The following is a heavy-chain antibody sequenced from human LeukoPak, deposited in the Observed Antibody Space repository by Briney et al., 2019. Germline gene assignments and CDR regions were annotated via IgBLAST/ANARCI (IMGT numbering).Heavy chain of an antibody. D-gene: IGHD2-2*02. CDR3: ARDPFPIVVVPAAINWFDP. CDR2: INPNSGGT. Sequence: ASVKVSCKASGYTFTGYYMHWVRQAPGQGLEWMGWINPNSGGTNYAQKFQGRVTMTRDTSISTAYMELSRLRSDDTAVYYCARDPFPIVVVPAAINWFDPWGQGTLVTVSS. V-gene: IGHV1-2*02. CDR1: GYTFTGYY. J-gene: IGHJ5*02.